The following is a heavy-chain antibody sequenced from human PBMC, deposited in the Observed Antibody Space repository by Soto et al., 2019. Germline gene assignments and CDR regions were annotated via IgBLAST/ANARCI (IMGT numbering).Heavy chain of an antibody. CDR2: ISYDGSNK. CDR3: SKVIAAAGDFGMDV. Sequence: QVQLVESGGGVVQPGRSLRLSCAASGFTFSSYGMHWVRQAPGKGLEWVAVISYDGSNKYYADSVKGRFTISRDNSKNTLYLQMNSLRAEDTALYYCSKVIAAAGDFGMDVWGQVTTVTVSS. CDR1: GFTFSSYG. D-gene: IGHD6-13*01. V-gene: IGHV3-30*18. J-gene: IGHJ6*02.